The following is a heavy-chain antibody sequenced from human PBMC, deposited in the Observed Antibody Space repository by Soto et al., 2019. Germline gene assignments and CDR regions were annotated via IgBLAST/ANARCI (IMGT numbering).Heavy chain of an antibody. V-gene: IGHV3-49*04. CDR1: EFTFSTYA. CDR2: IRSQAYGGPT. J-gene: IGHJ5*02. D-gene: IGHD1-1*01. Sequence: GGSLRLSCEASEFTFSTYALPCVRQAPGKGLEWLGFIRSQAYGGPTEFAASVKGRISISGDDSRSIADLELHSLKADDTGVYFCARAGNRFRTKNWLDPWAQGTLVPVSS. CDR3: ARAGNRFRTKNWLDP.